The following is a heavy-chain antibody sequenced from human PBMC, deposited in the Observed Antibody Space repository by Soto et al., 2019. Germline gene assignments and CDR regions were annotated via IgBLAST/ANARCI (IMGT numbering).Heavy chain of an antibody. CDR2: VSNGGSYK. J-gene: IGHJ4*02. D-gene: IGHD3-9*01. V-gene: IGHV3-30*18. CDR3: AKDRDNRCFDF. CDR1: GLTFSTYG. Sequence: QVQLVESGGGVVQTGTSLRLSCVGSGLTFSTYGMHWVRLAPGTGLVWVAVVSNGGSYKYHADTVKGRFTISRDNSLNTLYLQMNSPRPEDTAVYYCAKDRDNRCFDFWCQRTLVTVAS.